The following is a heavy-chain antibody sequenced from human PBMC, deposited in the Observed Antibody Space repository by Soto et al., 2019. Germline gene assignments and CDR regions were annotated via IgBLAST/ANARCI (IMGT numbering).Heavy chain of an antibody. D-gene: IGHD6-13*01. J-gene: IGHJ6*02. Sequence: GGSLRLSCAASGFTFSSYAMHWVRQAPGKGLEWVAVISYDGSNKYYADSVKGRFTISRDNSKNTLYLQMNSLRAEDTAVYYCARHLSYSSSWYPPYYYYYGMDVWGQGTTVTVSS. V-gene: IGHV3-30*04. CDR3: ARHLSYSSSWYPPYYYYYGMDV. CDR1: GFTFSSYA. CDR2: ISYDGSNK.